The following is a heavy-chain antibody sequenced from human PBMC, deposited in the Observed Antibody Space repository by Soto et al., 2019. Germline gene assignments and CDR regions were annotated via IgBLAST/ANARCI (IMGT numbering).Heavy chain of an antibody. D-gene: IGHD4-17*01. V-gene: IGHV2-70*01. CDR1: GFSLITRGMC. Sequence: SGPTLVNPTQTLTLTCTFSGFSLITRGMCVSWIRRPPGKALEWLALIDWDDDKYYSASLRTRLTISKDTSKNHVVLTMTNMDPEDTATYYCARTTTVVTPVTPDAFDIWGQGTMVTVSS. CDR2: IDWDDDK. J-gene: IGHJ3*02. CDR3: ARTTTVVTPVTPDAFDI.